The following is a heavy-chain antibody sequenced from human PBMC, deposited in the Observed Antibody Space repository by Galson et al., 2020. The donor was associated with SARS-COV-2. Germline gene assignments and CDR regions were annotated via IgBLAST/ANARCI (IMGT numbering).Heavy chain of an antibody. V-gene: IGHV4-39*01. D-gene: IGHD3-3*01. CDR2: IYHSERT. CDR1: GGSMTSTSHY. Sequence: SETLSLTCTASGGSMTSTSHYWGWIRQSPGKGLEWIGSIYHSERTYYNPSLKSRVTISVDTSKNQFSLKVTSVTAADTAVYYCARLGLRVWDSGYNWYDPWGQGILVTVSS. J-gene: IGHJ5*02. CDR3: ARLGLRVWDSGYNWYDP.